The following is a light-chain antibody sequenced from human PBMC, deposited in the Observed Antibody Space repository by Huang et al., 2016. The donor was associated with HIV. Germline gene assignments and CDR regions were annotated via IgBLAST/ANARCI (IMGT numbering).Light chain of an antibody. Sequence: EIVLTQPPGTLSLSPGESATLSCRASQRVSRSYLGWYQQKAGQAPRVLIYVASKRAPGIREVLGGRGSGTDFTVAISRLEPEDFGIYYCRQYESSPWTFGQGTKVEMK. CDR3: RQYESSPWT. CDR2: VAS. J-gene: IGKJ1*01. CDR1: QRVSRSY. V-gene: IGKV3-20*01.